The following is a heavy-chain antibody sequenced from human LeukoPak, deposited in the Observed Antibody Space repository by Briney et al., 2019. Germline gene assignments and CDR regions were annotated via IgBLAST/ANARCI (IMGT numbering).Heavy chain of an antibody. Sequence: GGSLRLSCAASGFTFSSYWMSWVRQAPGKGLEWVANIKQDGSEKYYVDSVKGRFTISRDNAKNSLYLQMNSLGAEDTAVYFCAGELLWGASDYWGQGTLVTVSS. CDR1: GFTFSSYW. D-gene: IGHD3-16*01. J-gene: IGHJ4*02. CDR3: AGELLWGASDY. V-gene: IGHV3-7*01. CDR2: IKQDGSEK.